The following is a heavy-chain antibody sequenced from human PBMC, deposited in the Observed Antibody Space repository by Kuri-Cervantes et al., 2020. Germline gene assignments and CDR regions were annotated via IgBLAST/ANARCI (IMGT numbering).Heavy chain of an antibody. D-gene: IGHD6-13*01. CDR1: GGSFSGYY. V-gene: IGHV4-34*01. CDR2: INHSGST. J-gene: IGHJ5*02. CDR3: ARGFGRSGYSSSWYGPHNWFDP. Sequence: GSLRLSCAVYGGSFSGYYWSWIRQPPGKGLEWIGEINHSGSTNYNPSLKSRVTISVDTPKNQFSLKLSSVTAADTAVYYCARGFGRSGYSSSWYGPHNWFDPWGQGTLVTVSS.